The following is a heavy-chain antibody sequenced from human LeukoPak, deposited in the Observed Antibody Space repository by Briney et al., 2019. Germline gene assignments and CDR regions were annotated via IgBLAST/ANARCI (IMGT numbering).Heavy chain of an antibody. CDR3: ARGPPLFDP. CDR1: GFTFSSYT. V-gene: IGHV3-48*04. CDR2: IDLSGSTL. J-gene: IGHJ5*02. Sequence: GSLRLSCAASGFTFSSYTMNWVRQAPGKGLEWVSYIDLSGSTLHYLDSVKGRFTISRDNAKNSLYLQMNSLRAEDTAVYYCARGPPLFDPWGQGTLVTVSS.